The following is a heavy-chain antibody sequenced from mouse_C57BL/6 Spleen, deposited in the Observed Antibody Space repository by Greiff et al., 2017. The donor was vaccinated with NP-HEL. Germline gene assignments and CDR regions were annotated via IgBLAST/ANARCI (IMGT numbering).Heavy chain of an antibody. CDR1: GYTFTSYW. CDR2: IYPGSGST. Sequence: QVQLKQPGAELVKPGASVKMSCKASGYTFTSYWITWVKQRPGQGLEWIGDIYPGSGSTNYNEKFKSKATLTVDTSSSTAYMQLSSLTSEDSAVYYCAKKVYGNFPWFAYWGQGTLVTVSA. D-gene: IGHD2-1*01. J-gene: IGHJ3*01. V-gene: IGHV1-55*01. CDR3: AKKVYGNFPWFAY.